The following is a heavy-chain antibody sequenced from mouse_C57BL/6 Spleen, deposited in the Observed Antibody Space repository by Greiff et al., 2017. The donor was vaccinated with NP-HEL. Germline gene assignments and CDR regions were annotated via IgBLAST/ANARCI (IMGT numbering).Heavy chain of an antibody. Sequence: EVQGVESGGGLVQPKGSLKLSCAASGFTFNTYAMHWVRQAPGKGLEWVARIRSKSSNYATYYADSVKDRFTISRDDSQSMLYLQMNNLKTEDTAMYYCVRDHGSSPHYYAMDYWGQGTSVTVSS. J-gene: IGHJ4*01. V-gene: IGHV10-3*01. CDR1: GFTFNTYA. D-gene: IGHD1-1*01. CDR3: VRDHGSSPHYYAMDY. CDR2: IRSKSSNYAT.